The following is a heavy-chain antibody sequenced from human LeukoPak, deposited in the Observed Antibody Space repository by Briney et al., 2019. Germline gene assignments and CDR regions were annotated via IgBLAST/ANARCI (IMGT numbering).Heavy chain of an antibody. V-gene: IGHV3-23*01. CDR3: AKPHSSGYYWGPFDY. J-gene: IGHJ4*02. CDR2: ISGSGGST. CDR1: GFTFSSYA. D-gene: IGHD3-22*01. Sequence: GGSLRLSCAASGFTFSSYAMSWVRQAPGKGLEWVSAISGSGGSTYYADSVKGRFTISRDNSKNTLYLQMNSLRAEDTAVYYCAKPHSSGYYWGPFDYWGQGTLVTVSS.